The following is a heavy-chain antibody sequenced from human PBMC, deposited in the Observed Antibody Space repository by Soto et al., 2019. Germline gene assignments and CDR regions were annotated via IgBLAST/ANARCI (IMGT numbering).Heavy chain of an antibody. D-gene: IGHD1-26*01. J-gene: IGHJ4*02. CDR3: ARDRVSGSYYLVPYCFDY. CDR1: GYTFTDYG. CDR2: ITPYTGNT. V-gene: IGHV1-18*01. Sequence: QVQLLQSGAEVKKPGASVRVSCKASGYTFTDYGFSWVRQAPGQGLEWMGWITPYTGNTNFAQKFQGRATMATDRFTRTAYMDLRSLTSDDTAVYYCARDRVSGSYYLVPYCFDYWGQGTLVTVSS.